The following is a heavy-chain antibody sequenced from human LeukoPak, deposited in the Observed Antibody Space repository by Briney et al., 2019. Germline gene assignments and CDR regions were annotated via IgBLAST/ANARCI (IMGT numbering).Heavy chain of an antibody. CDR3: ARHRDLPAEIDY. CDR1: GGSFSGYY. J-gene: IGHJ4*02. CDR2: IYDRGNT. Sequence: PSETLSLTCAVYGGSFSGYYWSWIRQPPGKGLEWIGYIYDRGNTNYNPSLKSRVTISLDTSKNQFPLKLSSATAADTAVYYCARHRDLPAEIDYWGQGTLVTVSS. D-gene: IGHD2-2*01. V-gene: IGHV4-59*08.